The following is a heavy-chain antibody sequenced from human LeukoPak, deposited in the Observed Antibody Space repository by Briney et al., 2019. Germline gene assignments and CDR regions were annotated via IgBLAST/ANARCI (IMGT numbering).Heavy chain of an antibody. Sequence: GGSLRLSCAASGFTFSGSAMHWVRQASGKGLEWVGRIRSKANSYATAYAASVTGRYTISRDDSKNTAYLLMNSLETEDTAVYYCASPYCSDGVCYPGYWGQGALVTVSS. CDR1: GFTFSGSA. J-gene: IGHJ4*02. V-gene: IGHV3-73*01. CDR3: ASPYCSDGVCYPGY. D-gene: IGHD2-8*01. CDR2: IRSKANSYAT.